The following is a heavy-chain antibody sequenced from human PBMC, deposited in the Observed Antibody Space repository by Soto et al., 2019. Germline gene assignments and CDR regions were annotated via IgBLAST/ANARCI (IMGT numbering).Heavy chain of an antibody. Sequence: PSDTLSLTCTVSGGSISSYYWSWIRQPPGKGLEWIGYIYYSGSTNYNPSLKSRVTISVDTSKNQSSLKLSSVTAADTAVYYCARGRAYSSSSGYYYGMDVWGQGTTVTVSS. V-gene: IGHV4-59*01. D-gene: IGHD6-6*01. CDR1: GGSISSYY. J-gene: IGHJ6*02. CDR3: ARGRAYSSSSGYYYGMDV. CDR2: IYYSGST.